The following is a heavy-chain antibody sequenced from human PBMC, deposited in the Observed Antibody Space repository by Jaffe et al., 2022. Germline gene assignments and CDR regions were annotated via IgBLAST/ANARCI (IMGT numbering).Heavy chain of an antibody. D-gene: IGHD6-6*01. CDR1: GGSFTDYS. CDR3: AGGGRHIASRHINKAAFDS. V-gene: IGHV4-34*01. Sequence: QVHLQQWGAGLLKPSETLSLTCAVYGGSFTDYSWSWIRQPPGRELEWIGEISAAGTTCYNPSLKTQVTISVDTSKSQFALNLTSVTAADSAVYYCAGGGRHIASRHINKAAFDSWGQGTLVTVS. J-gene: IGHJ4*02. CDR2: ISAAGTT.